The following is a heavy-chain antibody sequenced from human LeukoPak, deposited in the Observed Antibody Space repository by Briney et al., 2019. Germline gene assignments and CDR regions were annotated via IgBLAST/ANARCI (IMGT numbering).Heavy chain of an antibody. CDR3: ARYDSSGYYYFDY. J-gene: IGHJ4*02. Sequence: PSETLSLTCTVSGGSISSGDYYWSWIRQPPGKGLEWIGYIYYSGSTYYNPSLKSRVTISVDTSKNQFSLKLSSVTAADTAAYYCARYDSSGYYYFDYWGQGNLVTVSS. CDR2: IYYSGST. V-gene: IGHV4-30-4*08. D-gene: IGHD3-22*01. CDR1: GGSISSGDYY.